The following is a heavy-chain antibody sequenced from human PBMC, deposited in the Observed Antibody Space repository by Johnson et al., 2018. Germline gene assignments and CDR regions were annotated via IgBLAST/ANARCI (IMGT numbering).Heavy chain of an antibody. V-gene: IGHV1-46*01. J-gene: IGHJ3*02. D-gene: IGHD3-16*01. Sequence: QVQLVQSGAEVKKPGASVKISCKASGYTFTSYYIHWVRQAPGQGLEWMGIINPSGGSTSYSQKFQNRITMTRDTSTSTVYMDLRSVKSEDTAVYYCARDSRGSGYAFDIWGQGTLVTVSS. CDR2: INPSGGST. CDR1: GYTFTSYY. CDR3: ARDSRGSGYAFDI.